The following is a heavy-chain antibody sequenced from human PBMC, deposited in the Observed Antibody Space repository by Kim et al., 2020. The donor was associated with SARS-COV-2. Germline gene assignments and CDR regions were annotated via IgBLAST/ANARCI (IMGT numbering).Heavy chain of an antibody. J-gene: IGHJ4*02. CDR2: INTNTGNP. CDR3: ARDDRETLFGVVITTAPFDY. V-gene: IGHV7-4-1*02. CDR1: GYTFTSYA. D-gene: IGHD3-3*01. Sequence: ASVKVSCKASGYTFTSYAMNWVRQAPGQGLEWMGWINTNTGNPTYAQGFTGRFAFSLDTSVSTAYLQISSLKAEDTAVYYCARDDRETLFGVVITTAPFDYWGQGTLVTVSS.